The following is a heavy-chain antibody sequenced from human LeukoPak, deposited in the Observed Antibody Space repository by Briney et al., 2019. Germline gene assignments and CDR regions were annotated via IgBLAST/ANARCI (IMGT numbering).Heavy chain of an antibody. Sequence: GGSLRLXCAASGFTSSDYYMTWIRQAPGKGLESVSYISSTGNTIYYADSMKGRFTISRDNAKNSLYLQMNSLRAEDTAVYYCARVVRYLDYYYMDVWGKGTTVTVSS. V-gene: IGHV3-11*04. CDR3: ARVVRYLDYYYMDV. CDR1: GFTSSDYY. D-gene: IGHD2/OR15-2a*01. CDR2: ISSTGNTI. J-gene: IGHJ6*03.